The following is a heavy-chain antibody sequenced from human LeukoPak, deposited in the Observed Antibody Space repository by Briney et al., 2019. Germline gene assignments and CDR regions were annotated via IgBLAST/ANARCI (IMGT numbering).Heavy chain of an antibody. D-gene: IGHD3-22*01. V-gene: IGHV4-39*01. CDR3: ARRSGYYSGAFDI. Sequence: SETLSLTCAVYGGSFSGYYWGWIRQPPGKGLEWIGSMYYSGSTYYNPSLKSRVTISVDTSKNQFSLKLSSVTAADTAVYYCARRSGYYSGAFDIWGQGTMVTVSS. CDR2: MYYSGST. J-gene: IGHJ3*02. CDR1: GGSFSGYY.